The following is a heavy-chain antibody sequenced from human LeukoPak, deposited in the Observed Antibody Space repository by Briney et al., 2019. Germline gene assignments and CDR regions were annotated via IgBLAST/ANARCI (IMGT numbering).Heavy chain of an antibody. CDR3: ARVYGSAIVVVPAAQIFDY. V-gene: IGHV3-21*01. CDR1: GFTFSSYS. Sequence: GGSLRLSCAASGFTFSSYSMNWVRQAPGKGLEWVSSISSSSSYIYYADSVKGRFTISRDNAKNSLYLQMNSLRAEDTAVYYCARVYGSAIVVVPAAQIFDYWGQGTLVTVSS. J-gene: IGHJ4*02. D-gene: IGHD2-2*01. CDR2: ISSSSSYI.